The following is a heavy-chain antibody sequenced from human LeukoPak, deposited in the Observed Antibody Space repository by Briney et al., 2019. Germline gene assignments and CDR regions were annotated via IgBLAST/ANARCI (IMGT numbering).Heavy chain of an antibody. CDR3: AKEGTGIHFDY. CDR1: GFTFSSNA. D-gene: IGHD1-1*01. J-gene: IGHJ4*02. Sequence: GGSLRLSCAASGFTFSSNAIHWVRQAPGKGLEWVAEISYDGGNTYYADSVKGRFTISRDNSKNTLCLQMNSLRAEDTAVYYCAKEGTGIHFDYWGQGTLVTVSS. CDR2: ISYDGGNT. V-gene: IGHV3-30-3*01.